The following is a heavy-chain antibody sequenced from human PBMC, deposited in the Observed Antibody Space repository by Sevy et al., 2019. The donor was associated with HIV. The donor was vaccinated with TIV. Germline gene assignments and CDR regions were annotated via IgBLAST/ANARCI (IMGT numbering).Heavy chain of an antibody. J-gene: IGHJ5*02. CDR2: IWHDGSNK. CDR1: GFTFNFHG. Sequence: GGSLRLSCAASGFTFNFHGMHWVRQAPGKSLEWVAFIWHDGSNKYMADSVKGRFTISRDNSKNTLFLQMNSLTVEDTAVYYCARETDNSARWLDPWGQGTLVTVSS. D-gene: IGHD4-4*01. CDR3: ARETDNSARWLDP. V-gene: IGHV3-30*02.